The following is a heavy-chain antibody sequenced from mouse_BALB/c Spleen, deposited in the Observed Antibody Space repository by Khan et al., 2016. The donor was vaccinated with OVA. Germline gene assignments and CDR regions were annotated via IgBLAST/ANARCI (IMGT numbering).Heavy chain of an antibody. CDR1: GFSLTDYG. CDR3: ASDTRNYALDY. V-gene: IGHV2-6-7*01. Sequence: VQLQESGPGLVAPSQSLSITCTVSGFSLTDYGVNWLRQSPGEGLEWLGMIWGDGSTDYNSVLKSRLSISTDNSTSQVFLKMNSLQTDDTARYYWASDTRNYALDYWGQGTSVTVSS. J-gene: IGHJ4*01. CDR2: IWGDGST.